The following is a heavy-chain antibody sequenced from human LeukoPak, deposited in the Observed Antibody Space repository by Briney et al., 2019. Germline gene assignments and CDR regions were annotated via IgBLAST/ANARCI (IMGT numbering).Heavy chain of an antibody. V-gene: IGHV4-59*01. D-gene: IGHD3-10*01. J-gene: IGHJ3*02. CDR3: ARSMVRGVDDAFDI. CDR1: GGSLGTSY. Sequence: SETLSLTCTVSGGSLGTSYWSWIRQPPGKGLEWIGYIYYSGSTNYNPSLKSRVTISVDTSKNQFSLKLSSVTAADTAVYYCARSMVRGVDDAFDIWSQGTMVTVSS. CDR2: IYYSGST.